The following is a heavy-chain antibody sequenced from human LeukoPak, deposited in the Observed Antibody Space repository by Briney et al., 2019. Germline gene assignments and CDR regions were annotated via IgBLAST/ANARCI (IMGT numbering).Heavy chain of an antibody. CDR2: MNTNTGNP. D-gene: IGHD3-10*01. V-gene: IGHV7-4-1*02. Sequence: ASVKVSCKASGYTFTSYAMNWVRQAPGQGLEWMGWMNTNTGNPTYAQGFTGRFVFSLDTSVSTAFLQISSLKAEDTAVYYCASPTYTSESSSSFDSWGQGTLVTVSS. CDR3: ASPTYTSESSSSFDS. CDR1: GYTFTSYA. J-gene: IGHJ4*02.